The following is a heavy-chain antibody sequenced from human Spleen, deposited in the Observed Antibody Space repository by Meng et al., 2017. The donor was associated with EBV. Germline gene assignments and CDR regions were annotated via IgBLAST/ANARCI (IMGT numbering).Heavy chain of an antibody. CDR3: ARDLYDSSGSTFDY. V-gene: IGHV1-3*01. CDR2: INADSGDT. CDR1: GYTFTTDA. D-gene: IGHD3-22*01. J-gene: IGHJ4*02. Sequence: QVQLVQSGAEVMQPGASVKVSCKASGYTFTTDAMHWVRQAPGQRLEWMGWINADSGDTKYSQRFQGRVTITRDTSASTAYMELSSLRSEDTAVYYCARDLYDSSGSTFDYWGQGTLVTVSS.